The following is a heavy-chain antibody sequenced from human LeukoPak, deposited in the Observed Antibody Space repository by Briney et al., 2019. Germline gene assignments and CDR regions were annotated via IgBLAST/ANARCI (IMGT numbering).Heavy chain of an antibody. CDR3: AKGADYYDSSGYYYYYYMDV. Sequence: GGTLRRSCAASGFTFSSYGMSWVRQAPGKGLEWVSAISGSGGSTYYADSVKGRFTISRDNSKNTLYLQMNSLRAEDAAVYYCAKGADYYDSSGYYYYYYMDVWGKGTTVTISS. CDR2: ISGSGGST. J-gene: IGHJ6*03. D-gene: IGHD3-22*01. V-gene: IGHV3-23*01. CDR1: GFTFSSYG.